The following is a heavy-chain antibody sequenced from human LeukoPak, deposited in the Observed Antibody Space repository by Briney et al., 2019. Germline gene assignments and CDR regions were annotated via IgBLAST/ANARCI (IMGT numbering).Heavy chain of an antibody. V-gene: IGHV3-7*01. Sequence: HPGGSLRLSCAASGFIFSDYWMSYLRQAPGKELEWVANIKQNGSEKYYLDSVKGRFTISRDNAKNSLSLQMNSLRAEDTAVYYCARDGDTSGYSDWGQGTLVTVSS. D-gene: IGHD3-22*01. J-gene: IGHJ4*02. CDR3: ARDGDTSGYSD. CDR1: GFIFSDYW. CDR2: IKQNGSEK.